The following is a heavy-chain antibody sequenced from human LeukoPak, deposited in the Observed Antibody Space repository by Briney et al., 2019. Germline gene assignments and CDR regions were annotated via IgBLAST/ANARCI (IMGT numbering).Heavy chain of an antibody. J-gene: IGHJ4*02. Sequence: PSETLSLTCAVYGGSFSGYYWSWIRQPPGKGLEWIGEINHSGSTNYNPSLKSRVTISVDTSKNQFSLKLSSVTAADTAVYYCARVRISGYCSSTSCCKGGLLDYWGQGTLVTVSS. CDR3: ARVRISGYCSSTSCCKGGLLDY. V-gene: IGHV4-34*01. CDR1: GGSFSGYY. D-gene: IGHD2-2*01. CDR2: INHSGST.